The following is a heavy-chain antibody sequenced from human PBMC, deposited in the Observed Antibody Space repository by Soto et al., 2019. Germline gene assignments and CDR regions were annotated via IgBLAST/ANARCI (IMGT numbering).Heavy chain of an antibody. J-gene: IGHJ5*02. D-gene: IGHD1-26*01. CDR2: IKQDGSEK. CDR1: GFTFNSYW. Sequence: EVRLVESGGGLVQPGGSLRLSCAASGFTFNSYWMTWVRQAPGKGLEWVANIKQDGSEKYYVDSVKGRFTISRDNAKNSRYLQMSSLRAEETAVYCCARGWALDPWGQGTLVTVSS. V-gene: IGHV3-7*04. CDR3: ARGWALDP.